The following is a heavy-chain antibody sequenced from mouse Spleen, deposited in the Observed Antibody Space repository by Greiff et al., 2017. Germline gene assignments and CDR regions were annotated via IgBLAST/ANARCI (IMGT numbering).Heavy chain of an antibody. Sequence: EVQLVESGGGLVQPGGSRKLSCAASGFTFSSFGMHWVRQAPEKALEWVAYISSGSSTIYSADTVKGRFPISRDNPKNTRFLQRSRRRSEDTAMYYWARNWDEAMDYWGQGTSGTGSA. CDR2: ISSGSSTI. J-gene: IGHJ4*01. CDR3: ARNWDEAMDY. CDR1: GFTFSSFG. V-gene: IGHV5-17*02. D-gene: IGHD4-1*01.